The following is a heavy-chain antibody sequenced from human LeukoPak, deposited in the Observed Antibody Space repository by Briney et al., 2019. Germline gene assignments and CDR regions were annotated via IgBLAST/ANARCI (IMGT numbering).Heavy chain of an antibody. CDR3: ARVELRFLEWLLYGEYYFDY. D-gene: IGHD3-3*01. CDR1: GGSISSSSYY. J-gene: IGHJ4*02. CDR2: IYYSGST. Sequence: SETLSLTCTVSGGSISSSSYYWGWIRQPPGKGLEWIGSIYYSGSTYYNPSLKSRVTISVDTSKNQFSLKLSSVTAADTAVYYCARVELRFLEWLLYGEYYFDYWGQGTLVTVSS. V-gene: IGHV4-39*07.